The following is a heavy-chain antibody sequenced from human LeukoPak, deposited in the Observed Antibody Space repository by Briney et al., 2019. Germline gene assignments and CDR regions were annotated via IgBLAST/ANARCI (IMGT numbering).Heavy chain of an antibody. J-gene: IGHJ4*02. CDR2: IKEDGSEK. Sequence: GGSLRLSCAACGFTFSSYWMTWVRQAPGKGLEWVATIKEDGSEKYYVDSVKGRFTISRDNSKNSLYLQMNSLSAEDTAVYYCARGGVRTFAYWGQGTLVTISS. CDR3: ARGGVRTFAY. V-gene: IGHV3-7*04. CDR1: GFTFSSYW.